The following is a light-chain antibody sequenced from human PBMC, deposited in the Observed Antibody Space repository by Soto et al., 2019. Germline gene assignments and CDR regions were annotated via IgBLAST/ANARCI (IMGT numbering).Light chain of an antibody. CDR1: SSDVGGYNY. J-gene: IGLJ1*01. Sequence: QSVLTQPASVSGSPGQSITISCTGTSSDVGGYNYVSWYQQHPGKAPKLMIYEVSNRPSGVSNRFSGSKSGNTASLTVSGLQAEDEGDYYCSSFAGSDTVVFGSGTKVTVL. CDR3: SSFAGSDTVV. V-gene: IGLV2-14*01. CDR2: EVS.